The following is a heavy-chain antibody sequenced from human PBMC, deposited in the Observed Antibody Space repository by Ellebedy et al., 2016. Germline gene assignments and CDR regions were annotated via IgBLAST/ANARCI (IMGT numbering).Heavy chain of an antibody. Sequence: GESLKISCKVSGFSFNDHYMTWFRHVPGKGLEWLSEISHGGTTIFYADSVRGRFTISRDNAKDSLYLHMNSLRAEDTAVYYCARDAENIAVADNFDYWGQGTLVTVSS. D-gene: IGHD6-19*01. CDR2: ISHGGTTI. J-gene: IGHJ4*02. CDR1: GFSFNDHY. CDR3: ARDAENIAVADNFDY. V-gene: IGHV3-11*01.